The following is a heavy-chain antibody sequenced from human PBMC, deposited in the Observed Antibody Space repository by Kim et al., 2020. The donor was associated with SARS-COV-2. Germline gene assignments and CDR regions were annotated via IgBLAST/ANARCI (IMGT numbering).Heavy chain of an antibody. J-gene: IGHJ4*02. V-gene: IGHV3-48*04. D-gene: IGHD2-8*02. CDR3: ARGWGTGSTPC. CDR2: ITGSSVI. Sequence: GGSLRLSCAASAFSLSGSSMNWVRQAPGKGLEWVSLITGSSVIYYADSVRGRFTISRDDAKNSLYLQMNSLRAEDTAVYYCARGWGTGSTPCWGQGTLVT. CDR1: AFSLSGSS.